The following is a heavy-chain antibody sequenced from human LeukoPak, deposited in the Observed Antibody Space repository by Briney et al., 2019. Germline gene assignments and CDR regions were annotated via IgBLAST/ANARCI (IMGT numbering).Heavy chain of an antibody. V-gene: IGHV3-30*02. CDR2: LRNDGSER. D-gene: IGHD6-13*01. CDR3: AKDKYSSTSIDW. Sequence: GGSLRLSCTASGFTFSGNGMHWVRQAPGKGLEWVAYLRNDGSERDHADSVKGRFTISRDNSKNTLYLQMNSLRPEDTAVYYCAKDKYSSTSIDWWGPGTLVTVSS. CDR1: GFTFSGNG. J-gene: IGHJ4*02.